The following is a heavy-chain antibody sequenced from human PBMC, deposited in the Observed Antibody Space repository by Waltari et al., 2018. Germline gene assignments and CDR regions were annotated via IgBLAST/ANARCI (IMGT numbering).Heavy chain of an antibody. CDR2: IRGSVGSK. D-gene: IGHD1-26*01. CDR3: AKGGATPYYYMDV. J-gene: IGHJ6*03. V-gene: IGHV3-23*04. Sequence: EVQLVESGGGLVQPGGSLRLSCAASGFTFSSYAMSWVRQAPGKGLGWVSAIRGSVGSKYYADSVKGRFTISRDNSKNTLDLQMNSLRAEDTAVYYCAKGGATPYYYMDVWGQGTLVTVSS. CDR1: GFTFSSYA.